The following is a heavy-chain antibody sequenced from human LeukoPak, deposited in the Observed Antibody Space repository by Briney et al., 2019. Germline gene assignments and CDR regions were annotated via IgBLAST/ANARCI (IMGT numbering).Heavy chain of an antibody. CDR2: ISWEGSNT. Sequence: GGSLRLSCAASGFTFSSYAMHWVRQAPGKGLEWVSLISWEGSNTYYADSVKGRFTISRDNSKNSLFLQMNSLRVEDTALYYCAEDVSIVGATFQHWGQGTLVTVSS. CDR3: AEDVSIVGATFQH. V-gene: IGHV3-43D*03. CDR1: GFTFSSYA. J-gene: IGHJ1*01. D-gene: IGHD1-26*01.